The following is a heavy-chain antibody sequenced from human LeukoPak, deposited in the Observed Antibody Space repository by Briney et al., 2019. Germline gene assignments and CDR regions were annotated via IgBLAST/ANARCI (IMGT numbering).Heavy chain of an antibody. J-gene: IGHJ4*02. V-gene: IGHV4-59*01. CDR1: GGSISSYY. D-gene: IGHD3-3*01. CDR2: IYYSGST. CDR3: ARADGYDFWSGPPSH. Sequence: SETLSLTCTVSGGSISSYYWSWLRQPPGKGLEWIGYIYYSGSTNYNPSLKSRATISVDTSKNQFSLKLSSVTAADTAVYYCARADGYDFWSGPPSHWGQGTLVTVSS.